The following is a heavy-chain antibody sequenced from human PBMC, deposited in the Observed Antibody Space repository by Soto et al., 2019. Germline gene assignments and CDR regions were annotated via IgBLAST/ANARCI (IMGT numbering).Heavy chain of an antibody. D-gene: IGHD2-21*02. CDR3: AVTPNCGRDCSAASYWYFDT. V-gene: IGHV3-23*01. J-gene: IGHJ2*01. CDR2: ISGDSGRT. Sequence: EVQLLESGGGLVQPGGSVRLSCAASGLTFGNYAMSWVRQAPGKGLEWVSAISGDSGRTYYADSVKGRFTISRDNSKNTLYLQMNILRAEDTAVYYCAVTPNCGRDCSAASYWYFDTRAVAPWSLSPQ. CDR1: GLTFGNYA.